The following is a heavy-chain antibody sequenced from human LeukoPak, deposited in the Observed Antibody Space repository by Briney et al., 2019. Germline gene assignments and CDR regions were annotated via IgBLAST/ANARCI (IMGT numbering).Heavy chain of an antibody. V-gene: IGHV5-51*01. CDR3: ARYVDTAMVWFDY. D-gene: IGHD5-18*01. CDR1: GYSFTSYW. Sequence: GESLKISCNGSGYSFTSYWIGWGRQMPGKRLEWMGIIYPGDSDTRYSPSFQGQVTISADKSISTAYLQWSSLKASDTAMYYCARYVDTAMVWFDYWGQGTLVTVSS. CDR2: IYPGDSDT. J-gene: IGHJ4*02.